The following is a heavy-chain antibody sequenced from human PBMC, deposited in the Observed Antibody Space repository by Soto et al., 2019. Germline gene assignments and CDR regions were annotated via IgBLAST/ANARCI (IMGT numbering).Heavy chain of an antibody. CDR2: VWYDGTTK. CDR3: ATVDNYYGSVF. J-gene: IGHJ4*02. Sequence: QVQLVESGGGVVQPGTSLRLSCAASGSTFSNYGMHWVRQAPGKGLEWVAVVWYDGTTKFYPDSVKGRFTISRDTSNNTLYLQMNSLRVEDTAVYYCATVDNYYGSVFWGQGTVVTVSS. CDR1: GSTFSNYG. V-gene: IGHV3-33*01. D-gene: IGHD3-10*01.